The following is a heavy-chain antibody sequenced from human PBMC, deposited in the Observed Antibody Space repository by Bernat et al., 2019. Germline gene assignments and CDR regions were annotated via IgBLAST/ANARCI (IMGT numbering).Heavy chain of an antibody. D-gene: IGHD6-13*01. CDR2: ISYDGSNK. J-gene: IGHJ2*01. CDR1: GFTFSSYA. CDR3: ARAIAAATLRTTNWYFDL. Sequence: QVQLVESGGGVVQPGRSLRLSCAASGFTFSSYAMHWVRQAPGKGLEWVAVISYDGSNKYYADSVKGRFTISRDNSKNTLYLQMNSLRAEDTAVYYCARAIAAATLRTTNWYFDLWGRGTLVTVSS. V-gene: IGHV3-30-3*01.